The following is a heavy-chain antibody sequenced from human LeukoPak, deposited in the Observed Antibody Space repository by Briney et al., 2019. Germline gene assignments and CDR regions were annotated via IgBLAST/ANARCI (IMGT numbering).Heavy chain of an antibody. D-gene: IGHD4-17*01. CDR3: ARKGLGGDLFDY. CDR1: GGSISSGGYS. V-gene: IGHV4-30-2*01. Sequence: SETLCLTCAVSGGSISSGGYSGSWIRQPPGKGLEWIGYIYHSGSTYYNPSLKSRVTISVDRSKNQFSLKLSSVTAADTAVYYCARKGLGGDLFDYRGQGTLVTVSS. CDR2: IYHSGST. J-gene: IGHJ4*02.